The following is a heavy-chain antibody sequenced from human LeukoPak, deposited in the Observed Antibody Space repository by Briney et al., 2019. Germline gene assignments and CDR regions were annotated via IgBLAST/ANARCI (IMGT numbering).Heavy chain of an antibody. CDR3: SRDDSPYYDFWSGYWMGGFDY. CDR1: GGTFSSYA. J-gene: IGHJ4*02. V-gene: IGHV1-69*06. CDR2: IIPIFGTA. Sequence: SVKVSCKASGGTFSSYAISWVRQAPGQGLEWMGRIIPIFGTANYAQKSQGRVTITADKSTSTAYMELSSLRSEDTAVYYCSRDDSPYYDFWSGYWMGGFDYWGQGTLVTVSS. D-gene: IGHD3-3*01.